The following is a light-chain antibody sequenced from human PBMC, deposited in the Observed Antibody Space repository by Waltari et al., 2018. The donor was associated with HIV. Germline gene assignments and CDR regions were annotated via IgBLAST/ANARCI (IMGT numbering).Light chain of an antibody. V-gene: IGLV2-14*01. CDR2: EVT. J-gene: IGLJ3*02. CDR3: TSYTSNNTLM. CDR1: NSDVGGYNF. Sequence: QSALTQPASVSGSPGQSITISCPGTNSDVGGYNFFSWYQQHPGKAPQLMIYEVTNRPSGLSNRFSGSKSGNTASLTISGLQAEDEADYYCTSYTSNNTLMFGGGTKVTVL.